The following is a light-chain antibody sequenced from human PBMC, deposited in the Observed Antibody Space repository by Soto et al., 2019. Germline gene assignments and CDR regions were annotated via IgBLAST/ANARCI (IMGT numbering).Light chain of an antibody. Sequence: DIQMTQSPSTLSASVGDRVTITCRASQTITRGMAWYQQKPGKAPKLLIYDASTLESGVPSRFSGSRSGTEFTLTISSLQPDDFATYYCQQYNSYSWTFGQGTKVEIK. V-gene: IGKV1-5*01. CDR3: QQYNSYSWT. J-gene: IGKJ1*01. CDR1: QTITRG. CDR2: DAS.